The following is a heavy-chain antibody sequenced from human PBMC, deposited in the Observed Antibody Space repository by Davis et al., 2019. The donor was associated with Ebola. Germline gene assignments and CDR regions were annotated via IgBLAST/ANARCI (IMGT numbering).Heavy chain of an antibody. CDR1: GFTFSDYY. J-gene: IGHJ5*01. D-gene: IGHD3-16*02. V-gene: IGHV3-11*04. Sequence: GGSLRLSCAASGFTFSDYYMTWIRQPPGKGLEWVSYIGTRQSVIYYADSVKGRFTISRDNAKNSLYLQMNSLRAEDTAVYYCAKDSYSWMIRGVIVNSFDSWGQGTLVTVSS. CDR3: AKDSYSWMIRGVIVNSFDS. CDR2: IGTRQSVI.